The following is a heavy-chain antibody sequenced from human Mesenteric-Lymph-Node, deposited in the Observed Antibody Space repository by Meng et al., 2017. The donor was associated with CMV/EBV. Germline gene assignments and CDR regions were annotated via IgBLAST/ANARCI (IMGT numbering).Heavy chain of an antibody. CDR2: IIPIPVTT. CDR3: ARGSFLDFWSGYYVRGEDYYYGMDV. Sequence: SVKVSCKASGGTFSPYAINWVRQAPGQGLEWMGGIIPIPVTTHYAQKFQGRVTMTTDTSTSTAYMELRSLRSEDTAVYYCARGSFLDFWSGYYVRGEDYYYGMDVWGQGTTVTVSS. J-gene: IGHJ6*02. D-gene: IGHD3-3*01. V-gene: IGHV1-69*10. CDR1: GGTFSPYA.